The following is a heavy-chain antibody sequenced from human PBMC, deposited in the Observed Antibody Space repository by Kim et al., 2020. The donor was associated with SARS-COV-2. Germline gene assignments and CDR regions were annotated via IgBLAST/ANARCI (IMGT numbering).Heavy chain of an antibody. D-gene: IGHD1-26*01. J-gene: IGHJ6*02. CDR3: ASGSSYYYYYYGMDV. V-gene: IGHV3-30*03. Sequence: GGSLRLSCAASGFTFSSYGMHWVRQAPGKGLEWVAVISYDGSNKYYADSVKGRFTISRDNSKNTLYLQMNSLRAEGTAVYYCASGSSYYYYYYGMDVWGQGTTVTVSS. CDR1: GFTFSSYG. CDR2: ISYDGSNK.